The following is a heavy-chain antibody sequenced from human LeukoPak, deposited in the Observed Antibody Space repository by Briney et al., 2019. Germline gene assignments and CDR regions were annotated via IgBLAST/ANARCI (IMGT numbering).Heavy chain of an antibody. CDR2: ISGSGDST. D-gene: IGHD3-22*01. V-gene: IGHV3-23*01. CDR3: AKDHDPNYYDSSYFDY. CDR1: GFTFSSYA. J-gene: IGHJ4*02. Sequence: PGGSLRLSCAASGFTFSSYAMSWVRQAPGKGLEWVSAISGSGDSTYYAGSVKGRFTISRDNSKNTLYLQMKSLRAEDTAVHYCAKDHDPNYYDSSYFDYWGQGILVTVSS.